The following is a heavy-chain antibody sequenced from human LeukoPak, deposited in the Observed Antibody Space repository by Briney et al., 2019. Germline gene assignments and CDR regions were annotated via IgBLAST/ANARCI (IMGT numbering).Heavy chain of an antibody. Sequence: SVKVSCKASGGTFSSYAISWVRQAPGQGLEWMGGIIPIFGTANYAQKFQGRVTITADESTSTAYMELSSLRSEDTAVYYCARADYGDSDYDYYYYGMDVWGQGTTVTVSS. J-gene: IGHJ6*02. CDR3: ARADYGDSDYDYYYYGMDV. CDR2: IIPIFGTA. D-gene: IGHD4-17*01. V-gene: IGHV1-69*13. CDR1: GGTFSSYA.